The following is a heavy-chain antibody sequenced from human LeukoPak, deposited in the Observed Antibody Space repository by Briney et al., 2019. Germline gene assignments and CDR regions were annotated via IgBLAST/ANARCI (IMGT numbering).Heavy chain of an antibody. CDR3: ARGEPVGYGPFDY. Sequence: SVKVSCKASGGTFSSYTISWVRQAPGQGLEWMGMIIPILGIANYAQKFQGRVTITADKSTSTAYMELSSLRSEDTAVYYCARGEPVGYGPFDYWGQGTLVTVSS. CDR1: GGTFSSYT. V-gene: IGHV1-69*02. D-gene: IGHD5-18*01. CDR2: IIPILGIA. J-gene: IGHJ4*02.